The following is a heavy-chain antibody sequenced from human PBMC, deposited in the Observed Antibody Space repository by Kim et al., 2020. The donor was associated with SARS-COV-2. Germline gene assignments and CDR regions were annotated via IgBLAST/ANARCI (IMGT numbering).Heavy chain of an antibody. CDR2: IFGSGHGT. CDR1: RFTFSSSA. CDR3: ARHVHLTTVTFLWYFDL. Sequence: GGSLRLSCTASRFTFSSSAMTWVRQAPGKGLEWVSTIFGSGHGTYYGDSVQGCFTVSRDNSRNTLFLQMNNLRVDDTAIYYCARHVHLTTVTFLWYFDLWGRGT. J-gene: IGHJ2*01. V-gene: IGHV3-23*01. D-gene: IGHD3-16*01.